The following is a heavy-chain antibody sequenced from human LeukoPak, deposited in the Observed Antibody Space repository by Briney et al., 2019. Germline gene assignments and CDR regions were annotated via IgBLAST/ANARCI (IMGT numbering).Heavy chain of an antibody. J-gene: IGHJ5*02. Sequence: GGSLRLSCSASGFNFADYSMNWVRPAPGKGLEWVSYISSGSSYIYYLDSVKGRFAISRDNAKSSLYLQMNSLRAEDTAVHYCVRGPALGFDPWGQGTLVTVSS. V-gene: IGHV3-21*01. CDR1: GFNFADYS. D-gene: IGHD2-15*01. CDR3: VRGPALGFDP. CDR2: ISSGSSYI.